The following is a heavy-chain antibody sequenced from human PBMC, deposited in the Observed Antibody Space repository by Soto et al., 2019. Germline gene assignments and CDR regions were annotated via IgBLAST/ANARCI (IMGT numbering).Heavy chain of an antibody. Sequence: ASVKVSCKASGYTFTSYYMHWVRQAPGQGLEWMGIINPSGGSTSYAQKFQGRVTMTRDTSTSTVYMELSSLRSEDTAVYYCARAITVVPAAISRNRWTYFDYWGQGTLVTVSS. CDR1: GYTFTSYY. J-gene: IGHJ4*02. D-gene: IGHD2-2*01. CDR2: INPSGGST. CDR3: ARAITVVPAAISRNRWTYFDY. V-gene: IGHV1-46*03.